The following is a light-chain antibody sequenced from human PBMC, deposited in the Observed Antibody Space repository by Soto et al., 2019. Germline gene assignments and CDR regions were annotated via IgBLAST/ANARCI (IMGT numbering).Light chain of an antibody. J-gene: IGKJ4*01. CDR1: QSISSA. CDR2: DAS. Sequence: AIQLTQSPSSLSASVGERVTITCRASQSISSALAWFRQKPGKAPNLLIYDASTLEGGVPSRFSGSGSGTDFTLTISSLQPEDFAPHYCQQFHIYPLTFGGGTKVEI. CDR3: QQFHIYPLT. V-gene: IGKV1-13*02.